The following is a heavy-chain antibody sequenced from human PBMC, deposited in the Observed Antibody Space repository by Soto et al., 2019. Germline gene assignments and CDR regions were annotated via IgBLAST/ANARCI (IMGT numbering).Heavy chain of an antibody. J-gene: IGHJ4*02. V-gene: IGHV3-23*01. CDR3: AKDGVSGSYYLYFDS. Sequence: GGSLRLSCAASGFTFSSYAMSWVRQAPGKGLEWVSAISVSGGSTYYANSVKGRFTTSRDNSKNTLYLQMNSLRAEDTAVYYCAKDGVSGSYYLYFDSWGQGALVTVSS. CDR1: GFTFSSYA. CDR2: ISVSGGST. D-gene: IGHD1-26*01.